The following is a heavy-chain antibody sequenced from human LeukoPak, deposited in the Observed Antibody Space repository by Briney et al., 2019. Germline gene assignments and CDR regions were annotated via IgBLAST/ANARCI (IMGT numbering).Heavy chain of an antibody. CDR1: VYTFTSYD. D-gene: IGHD6-6*01. V-gene: IGHV1-8*03. J-gene: IGHJ5*02. CDR2: MNPNSGNT. CDR3: ARGKAARTSPVFDP. Sequence: GASVKVSCKASVYTFTSYDINWVRQATGQGLEWMGWMNPNSGNTGYAQKFRGRVTITRNTSISTAYMELSSLRSEDTAVYYCARGKAARTSPVFDPWGQGTLVTVSS.